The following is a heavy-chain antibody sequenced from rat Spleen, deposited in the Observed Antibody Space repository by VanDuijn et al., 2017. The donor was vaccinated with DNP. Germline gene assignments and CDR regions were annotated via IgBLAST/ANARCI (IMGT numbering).Heavy chain of an antibody. J-gene: IGHJ4*01. CDR3: VRHIRYTGDVGALDD. CDR2: IWTSGRT. CDR1: GFSLTSYG. Sequence: QVQLKESGPGLVQPSQTLSLTCTVSGFSLTSYGVSWVRQSPGKGLMWMGTIWTSGRTNYNSAVQSRLSLSRDTSKSQVFLKMNSLQPEDTGTYYCVRHIRYTGDVGALDDWGRGTSVTVSS. V-gene: IGHV2-72*01. D-gene: IGHD1-1*01.